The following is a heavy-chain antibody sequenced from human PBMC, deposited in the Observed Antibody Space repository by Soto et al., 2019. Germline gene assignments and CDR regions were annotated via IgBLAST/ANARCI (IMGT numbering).Heavy chain of an antibody. CDR3: ARLRWEQACGFDY. Sequence: SATQSRTYEGYGGYFCGYLWCLIRQPPGNGLEWIGEINHSGSTNDNPSLKSRITISVDTSKNQFSLKLTSVTAADTAVYYCARLRWEQACGFDYWGQGTLVTVSS. CDR1: GGYFCGYL. CDR2: INHSGST. J-gene: IGHJ4*02. V-gene: IGHV4-34*01. D-gene: IGHD1-1*01.